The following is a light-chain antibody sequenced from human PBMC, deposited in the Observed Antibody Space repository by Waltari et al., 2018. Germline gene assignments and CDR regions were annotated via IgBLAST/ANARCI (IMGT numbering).Light chain of an antibody. J-gene: IGLJ2*01. CDR3: CSYAGSSTLL. CDR1: SSDVWSYNL. CDR2: EGS. Sequence: QSALTQPASVSGSPGQSITVPCTGTSSDVWSYNLVSWYQQHPGKAPKLMIYEGSKRPSGVSNRFSGSKSGNTASLTISGLQAEDEADYYCCSYAGSSTLLFGGGTKVTVL. V-gene: IGLV2-23*01.